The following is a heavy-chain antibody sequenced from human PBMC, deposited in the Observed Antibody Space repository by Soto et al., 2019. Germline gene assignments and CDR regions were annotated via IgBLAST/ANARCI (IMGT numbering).Heavy chain of an antibody. CDR2: INHSGST. J-gene: IGHJ5*02. CDR1: GWSFSVYY. D-gene: IGHD3-22*01. Sequence: SVTLSLTCSVYGWSFSVYYLSWIRQPPGKGLEWIGEINHSGSTNYNPSLKSRVTISVDTSKNQFSLKLSSVTAADTAVYYCARAPETYYYDSSGYYDRWGQGTLVTVS. V-gene: IGHV4-34*01. CDR3: ARAPETYYYDSSGYYDR.